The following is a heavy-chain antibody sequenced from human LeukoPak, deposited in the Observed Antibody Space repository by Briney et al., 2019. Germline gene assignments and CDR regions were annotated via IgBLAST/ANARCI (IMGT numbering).Heavy chain of an antibody. CDR1: GGTFSSYA. Sequence: EASVKVSCKASGGTFSSYAISWVRQAPGQGLEWMGRIIPIFGTANYAQKFQGRVTITTDESTSTAYMELSSLRSEDTAVYYCARVPLAWDYVWGSYRFDDAFDIWGQGTMVTVSP. J-gene: IGHJ3*02. CDR3: ARVPLAWDYVWGSYRFDDAFDI. V-gene: IGHV1-69*05. CDR2: IIPIFGTA. D-gene: IGHD3-16*02.